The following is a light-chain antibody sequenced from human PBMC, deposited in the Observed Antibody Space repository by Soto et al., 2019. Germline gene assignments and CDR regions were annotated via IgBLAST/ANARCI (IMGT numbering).Light chain of an antibody. Sequence: EIVMTQSPPTLSVSPGERATLSCRASQSVSSNLAWYQQKPGQAPGLLIYGASTRATGIPARFSGSGSGTEFTLTISSLQSEDFAVYYCQQYNNWWTFGQGTKVEIK. CDR3: QQYNNWWT. J-gene: IGKJ1*01. CDR1: QSVSSN. V-gene: IGKV3-15*01. CDR2: GAS.